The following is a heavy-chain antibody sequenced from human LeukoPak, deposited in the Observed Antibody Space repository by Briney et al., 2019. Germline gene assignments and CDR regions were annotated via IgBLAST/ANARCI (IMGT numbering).Heavy chain of an antibody. J-gene: IGHJ5*02. CDR3: ARRRDSGSYYRYNWFDP. CDR1: GGSFSGYY. D-gene: IGHD1-26*01. Sequence: TSETLSLTCAVYGGSFSGYYWSWIRQPPGKGLEWIGEINHSGSTNYNPSLKSRVTISVDTSKNQFSLKLSSVTAADTAVYYCARRRDSGSYYRYNWFDPWGQGTLVTVSS. V-gene: IGHV4-34*01. CDR2: INHSGST.